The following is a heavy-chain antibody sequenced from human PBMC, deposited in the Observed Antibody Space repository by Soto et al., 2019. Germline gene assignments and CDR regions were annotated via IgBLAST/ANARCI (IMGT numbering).Heavy chain of an antibody. CDR2: ISAYNGNT. Sequence: ASVKVSCKASGYTFTSYGISWVRQAPGQGLEWMGWISAYNGNTNYAQKLQGRVTMTTDTSTSTAYMELRSLRSDDTAVYYCARLASSVYYDILTGSQTIYYYYGMDVWGQGATVTVSS. J-gene: IGHJ6*02. D-gene: IGHD3-9*01. V-gene: IGHV1-18*04. CDR3: ARLASSVYYDILTGSQTIYYYYGMDV. CDR1: GYTFTSYG.